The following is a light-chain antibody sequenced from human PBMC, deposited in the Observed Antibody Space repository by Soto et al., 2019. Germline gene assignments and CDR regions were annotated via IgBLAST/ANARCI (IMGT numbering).Light chain of an antibody. CDR3: QQYIDSPRT. J-gene: IGKJ1*01. CDR2: GVS. CDR1: ETVNRNY. V-gene: IGKV3-20*01. Sequence: EIVLTQSPGILALSLGEGATLSCRANETVNRNYLAWYHQKPGQPPRLLIYGVSSRATGVPDRFSGGGYGTEFTLTIVRLEPDDFGTYYCQQYIDSPRTFGQGTRVEVK.